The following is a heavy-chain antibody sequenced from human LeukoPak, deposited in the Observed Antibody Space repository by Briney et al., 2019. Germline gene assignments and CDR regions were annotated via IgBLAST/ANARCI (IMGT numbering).Heavy chain of an antibody. CDR3: ARASGDSSGYYYALSNDAFDI. J-gene: IGHJ3*02. Sequence: PSETLSLTCTVSGGSISSSSYYWGWIRQPPGKGLEWIGSIYYSGSTYYNPSLKSRVTISVDTSKNQFSLKLSSVTAADTAVYYCARASGDSSGYYYALSNDAFDIWGQGTMVTVSS. CDR2: IYYSGST. CDR1: GGSISSSSYY. V-gene: IGHV4-39*01. D-gene: IGHD3-22*01.